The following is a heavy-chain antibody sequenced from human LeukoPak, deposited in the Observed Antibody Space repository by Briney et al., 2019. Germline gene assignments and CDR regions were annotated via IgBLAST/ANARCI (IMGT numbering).Heavy chain of an antibody. CDR3: ARLEAPQKHSSHCSSTTCYTTRFDY. D-gene: IGHD2-2*02. CDR1: GGSISSSSYY. J-gene: IGHJ4*02. CDR2: IYYSGNT. Sequence: SETLSLTCTVSGGSISSSSYYWGWIRQPPGKGLEWIGSIYYSGNTYYNPSLKSRVTISVDTSKNQFSLNLSSVTAADTAVYYCARLEAPQKHSSHCSSTTCYTTRFDYWGQGTLVTVSS. V-gene: IGHV4-39*01.